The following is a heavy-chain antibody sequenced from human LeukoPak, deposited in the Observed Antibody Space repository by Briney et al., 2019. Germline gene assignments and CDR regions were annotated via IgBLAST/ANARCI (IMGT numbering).Heavy chain of an antibody. CDR3: AALSDDSSGYLGY. CDR1: GYTFTNYG. V-gene: IGHV1-18*04. Sequence: ASVKVSCKASGYTFTNYGINWVRQAPGQGLEWMGWISYKSGTTNYAPKVQDRVTLTRDTSTSITYMELRSLTSDDTAVYYCAALSDDSSGYLGYWGQGTLVTVSS. J-gene: IGHJ4*02. CDR2: ISYKSGTT. D-gene: IGHD3-22*01.